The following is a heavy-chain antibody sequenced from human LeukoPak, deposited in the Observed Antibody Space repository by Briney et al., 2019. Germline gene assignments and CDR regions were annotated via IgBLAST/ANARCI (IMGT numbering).Heavy chain of an antibody. Sequence: GGSLRLSCAASGFTFSNAWMSWVRQAPGKGLEWVSAISGSGGSTYYADSVKGRFTISGDKSKNTLYLQMNSLRAEDTAVYYCAKIAAFDIWGQGTMVTVSS. V-gene: IGHV3-23*01. CDR3: AKIAAFDI. J-gene: IGHJ3*02. CDR2: ISGSGGST. CDR1: GFTFSNAW.